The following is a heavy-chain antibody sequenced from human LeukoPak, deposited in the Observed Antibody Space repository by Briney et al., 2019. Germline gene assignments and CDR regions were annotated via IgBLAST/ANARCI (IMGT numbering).Heavy chain of an antibody. CDR3: ARDRWDIVVVLNWFDP. D-gene: IGHD2-2*01. J-gene: IGHJ5*02. CDR1: GGTFSSYA. CDR2: IIPIFGKA. Sequence: SVKVSCKASGGTFSSYAISWARQAPGQRLEWMGGIIPIFGKANYAQKFQGRVTITADESTSTAYMELSSLRSEDTAVYYCARDRWDIVVVLNWFDPWGQGTLVTVSS. V-gene: IGHV1-69*13.